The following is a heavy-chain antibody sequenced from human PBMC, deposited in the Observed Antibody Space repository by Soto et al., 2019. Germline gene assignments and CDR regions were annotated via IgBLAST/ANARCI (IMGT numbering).Heavy chain of an antibody. CDR2: IYYSGSP. CDR3: ARHRLPVYSSSWYVARYFDY. CDR1: GGSISSGDYY. J-gene: IGHJ4*02. D-gene: IGHD6-13*01. V-gene: IGHV4-30-4*01. Sequence: PSETLSLTCTVSGGSISSGDYYWSWIRQPPGKGLEWIGYIYYSGSPHYNPSLKSRVTISVDTSKNQFFLKLSSVTVSDTAVYYCARHRLPVYSSSWYVARYFDYWGKGTLVPVSS.